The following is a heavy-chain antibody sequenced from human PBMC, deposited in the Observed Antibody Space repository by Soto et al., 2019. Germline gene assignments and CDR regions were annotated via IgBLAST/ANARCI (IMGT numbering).Heavy chain of an antibody. D-gene: IGHD5-12*01. CDR2: IYYNDDR. J-gene: IGHJ4*02. V-gene: IGHV2-5*01. CDR1: GFSFTTAGVA. CDR3: AHSDGGYEIIYFDF. Sequence: QITLQESGPTLVKPTQTLTLTCTFSGFSFTTAGVAVGWIRQTPGGALEWLTLIYYNDDRRFSPSLKTRLTITGDTSKHQAVLALTNVDPGDTATYFCAHSDGGYEIIYFDFWGQGIPVTASS.